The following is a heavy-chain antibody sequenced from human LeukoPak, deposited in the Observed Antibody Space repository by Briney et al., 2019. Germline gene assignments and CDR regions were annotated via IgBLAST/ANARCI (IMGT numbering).Heavy chain of an antibody. CDR2: ISAYNGNT. CDR3: ARARIAAPYGMDV. Sequence: GASVKVSCRASGYTFTGYYMHWVRQAPGQGLEWMGWISAYNGNTNYAQKLQGRVTMTTDTSTSTAYMELRSLRSDDTAVYYCARARIAAPYGMDVWGQGTTVTVSS. D-gene: IGHD6-6*01. J-gene: IGHJ6*02. CDR1: GYTFTGYY. V-gene: IGHV1-18*04.